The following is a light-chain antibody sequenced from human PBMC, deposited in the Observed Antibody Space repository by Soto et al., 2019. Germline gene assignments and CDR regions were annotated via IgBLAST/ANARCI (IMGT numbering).Light chain of an antibody. Sequence: DIPMTQSPSTLSASVGDRVTITCRASQSISSWLAWYQQKPGKAPKLLIYKASILESGVPSRFSGRGSGTEFTHTISSLQPDDFANYYCQQYNSYRRTFGQGNKVEIK. V-gene: IGKV1-5*03. CDR1: QSISSW. CDR2: KAS. CDR3: QQYNSYRRT. J-gene: IGKJ1*01.